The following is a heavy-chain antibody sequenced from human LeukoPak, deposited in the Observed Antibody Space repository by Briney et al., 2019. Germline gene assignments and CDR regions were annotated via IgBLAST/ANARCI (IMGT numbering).Heavy chain of an antibody. D-gene: IGHD2-2*01. V-gene: IGHV1-18*01. Sequence: ASVKVSCKASGYTFTSYGISWERQAPGQGLEGMGWISAYNGNTNYAQKLQGRVTMPTDTSTSTAYMDLRRLRSDGTAVYYCARVGVVVVPAAVGRTQLWFDPWGQGTLVTVSS. CDR2: ISAYNGNT. CDR1: GYTFTSYG. CDR3: ARVGVVVVPAAVGRTQLWFDP. J-gene: IGHJ5*02.